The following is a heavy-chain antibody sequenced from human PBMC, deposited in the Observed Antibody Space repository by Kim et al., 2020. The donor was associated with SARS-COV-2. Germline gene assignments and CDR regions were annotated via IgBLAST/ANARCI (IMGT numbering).Heavy chain of an antibody. CDR1: GFTFSSYA. J-gene: IGHJ4*02. Sequence: GGSLRLSCAASGFTFSSYAMSWVRQAPGKGLEWVSLINDSGGRTYYADSVKGRFTISRDNSKNTLYLQMNSLRAEDTAIYYCAKARCSSDTCYVFDYWGQGTLVTVSS. CDR2: INDSGGRT. V-gene: IGHV3-23*01. D-gene: IGHD2-15*01. CDR3: AKARCSSDTCYVFDY.